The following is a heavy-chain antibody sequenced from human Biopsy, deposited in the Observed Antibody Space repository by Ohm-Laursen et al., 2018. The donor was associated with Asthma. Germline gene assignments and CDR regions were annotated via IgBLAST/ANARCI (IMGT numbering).Heavy chain of an antibody. Sequence: SLTLSCAASGFTSSDYYMSWIRQAPGKGLEWISYINGKSNSIEYADSAKGRFTISRDNAKNSLYLQMNSLRAEDTAVYYCARDSYSSGLYDDFESWGQGTLVTVSS. CDR1: GFTSSDYY. CDR2: INGKSNSI. D-gene: IGHD6-19*01. J-gene: IGHJ4*02. V-gene: IGHV3-11*01. CDR3: ARDSYSSGLYDDFES.